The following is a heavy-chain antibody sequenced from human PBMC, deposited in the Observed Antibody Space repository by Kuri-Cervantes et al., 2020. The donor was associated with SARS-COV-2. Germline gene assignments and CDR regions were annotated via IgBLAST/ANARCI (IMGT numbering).Heavy chain of an antibody. CDR1: GFTFSSYN. CDR2: ISSSRNYI. V-gene: IGHV3-21*01. D-gene: IGHD2-15*01. Sequence: GESLKISCAASGFTFSSYNMNWVRQAPGKGLEWVSSISSSRNYIYYADSVRGRFTISRDNAKNSLYLQMNSLRAEDTAVYYCARDRINDFDIWGQGTMVTDSS. J-gene: IGHJ3*02. CDR3: ARDRINDFDI.